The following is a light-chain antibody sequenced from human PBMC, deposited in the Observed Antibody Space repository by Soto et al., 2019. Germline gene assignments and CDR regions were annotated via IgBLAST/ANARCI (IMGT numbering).Light chain of an antibody. Sequence: DIQMTQSPSTLSASVGDRVTITCRASQSISSWLAWYQQKPGKAPKLLIYKASNFESGVPSRFSGSGSGTEFTLTISSLQPDDFATYYCQQYNRYSTFGQGTKVEIK. CDR3: QQYNRYST. V-gene: IGKV1-5*03. J-gene: IGKJ1*01. CDR2: KAS. CDR1: QSISSW.